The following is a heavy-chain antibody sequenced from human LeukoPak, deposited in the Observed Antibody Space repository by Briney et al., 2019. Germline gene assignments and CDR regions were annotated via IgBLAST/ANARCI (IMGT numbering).Heavy chain of an antibody. Sequence: GASVKVSCKASGGTFSSYAISWVRQAPGQGLEWVGGIIPIFGTANYAQKFQGRVTITTDESTSTAYMELSSLRSEDTAVYYCARAAPMGYSSSWYGYFDYWGQGTLVTVSS. V-gene: IGHV1-69*05. J-gene: IGHJ4*02. CDR1: GGTFSSYA. D-gene: IGHD6-13*01. CDR3: ARAAPMGYSSSWYGYFDY. CDR2: IIPIFGTA.